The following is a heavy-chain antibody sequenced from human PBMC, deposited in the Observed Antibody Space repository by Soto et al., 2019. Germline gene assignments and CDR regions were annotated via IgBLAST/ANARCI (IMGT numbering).Heavy chain of an antibody. Sequence: SETLSLTCAVYGGSFSGYYWNWIRQPPGKGLEWIGEIDHSGYTNYNPSLKSRVTISVDTSKNQFSLRLTSVTAADTAVYYCARVRDWFDPWGQGTLPPLSS. D-gene: IGHD3-3*01. CDR1: GGSFSGYY. CDR3: ARVRDWFDP. J-gene: IGHJ5*02. V-gene: IGHV4-34*01. CDR2: IDHSGYT.